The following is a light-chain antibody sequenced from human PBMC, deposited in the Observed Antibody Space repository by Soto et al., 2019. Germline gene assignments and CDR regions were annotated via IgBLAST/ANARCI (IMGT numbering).Light chain of an antibody. CDR3: QQSYSTPQT. Sequence: DIQMTQSPSSLSASVGDRVTITCRASQSIGTYFNWYQQKPGKAPKLLIFAASSLQTGVPSRFSGSGSGKDFHLTSSSLQPEDFTTYYGQQSYSTPQTFGNRTKVEIK. J-gene: IGKJ1*01. V-gene: IGKV1-39*01. CDR2: AAS. CDR1: QSIGTY.